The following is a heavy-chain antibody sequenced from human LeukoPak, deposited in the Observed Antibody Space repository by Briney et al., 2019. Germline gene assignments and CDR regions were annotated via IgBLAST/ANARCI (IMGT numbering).Heavy chain of an antibody. J-gene: IGHJ4*02. D-gene: IGHD3-16*01. CDR2: VNGSEVTT. CDR1: EFTFSKYA. V-gene: IGHV3-23*01. Sequence: GGSLRLSCAADEFTFSKYAMSWVRQAPGKWLECVLGVNGSEVTTFYAGSVTGRFTTSRNNSKNTLYLQMNSLRAEDTAIYYCAKDSSQGGDYFDSWGQGTLVTVSS. CDR3: AKDSSQGGDYFDS.